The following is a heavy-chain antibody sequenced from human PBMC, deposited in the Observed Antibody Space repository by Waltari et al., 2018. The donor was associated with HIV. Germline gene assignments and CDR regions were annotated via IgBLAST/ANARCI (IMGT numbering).Heavy chain of an antibody. Sequence: QVQLQPWGAGLLKPSETLSLTCAVYGGSFSGYYWSWIRQPPGKVLELIGEINHSGTTNYNPSLKSRVTISVDTSKNQFSLKLSSVTAADTAVYYCASRSEQLAFDYWGQGTLVTVSS. D-gene: IGHD6-6*01. CDR3: ASRSEQLAFDY. J-gene: IGHJ4*02. CDR2: INHSGTT. V-gene: IGHV4-34*01. CDR1: GGSFSGYY.